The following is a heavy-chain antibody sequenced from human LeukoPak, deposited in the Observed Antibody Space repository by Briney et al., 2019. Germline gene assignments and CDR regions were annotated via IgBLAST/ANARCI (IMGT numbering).Heavy chain of an antibody. J-gene: IGHJ4*02. CDR2: IRDSGAYG. D-gene: IGHD2-2*01. Sequence: PGGSLRLSCAASGFTFSNYAMGWVRQAPGKGLEWVSTIRDSGAYGFYADSVKGRFTISRDNSKNTLYLQMNSLRAEDTAVYYCARIFKGCSSTSCYFDYWGQGTLVTVSS. CDR3: ARIFKGCSSTSCYFDY. CDR1: GFTFSNYA. V-gene: IGHV3-23*01.